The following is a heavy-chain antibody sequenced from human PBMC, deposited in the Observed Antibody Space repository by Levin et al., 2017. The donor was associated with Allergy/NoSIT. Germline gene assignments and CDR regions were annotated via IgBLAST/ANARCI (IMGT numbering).Heavy chain of an antibody. D-gene: IGHD5-24*01. J-gene: IGHJ2*01. V-gene: IGHV3-73*01. CDR3: TRTQLEMPTIQTVGSLGYFDL. Sequence: GGSLRLSCAASGFTFSGSAIHWVRQTSGKGLEWVGRIRSKTNSYATIYAASVKDRFTLSRDDSKNTAYLQMNSLKTEDTAVYYCTRTQLEMPTIQTVGSLGYFDLWGRGTLVTVSS. CDR1: GFTFSGSA. CDR2: IRSKTNSYAT.